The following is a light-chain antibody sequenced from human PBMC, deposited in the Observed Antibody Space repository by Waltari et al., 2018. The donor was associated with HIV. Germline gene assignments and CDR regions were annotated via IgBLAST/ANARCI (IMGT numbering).Light chain of an antibody. CDR3: QQYGGLCT. CDR2: GAS. J-gene: IGKJ5*01. CDR1: QSVSSSY. Sequence: EIVLTQSPATLSLSLGERATLSCRASQSVSSSYLAWYQQKPGQAPRLLIYGASRRATGVPDRFGGSGSGTDFTLTISRLEPEDFAVYYCQQYGGLCTFGQGTRLEIK. V-gene: IGKV3-20*01.